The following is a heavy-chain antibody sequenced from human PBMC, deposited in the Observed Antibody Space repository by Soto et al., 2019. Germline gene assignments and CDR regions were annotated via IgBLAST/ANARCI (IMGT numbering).Heavy chain of an antibody. CDR3: AREGGAYSSGWRYFDY. V-gene: IGHV1-69*18. J-gene: IGHJ4*02. Sequence: QVQLVQSGAEVKEPGSSVKVSCKASGGTFSTYSISWVRQAPGQGLEWMGMVIAMFGTPDYAQKYPGRVTITADESTSTVYMELSGLRSEDTAVYYCAREGGAYSSGWRYFDYWGQGTLVTVSS. CDR1: GGTFSTYS. CDR2: VIAMFGTP. D-gene: IGHD6-19*01.